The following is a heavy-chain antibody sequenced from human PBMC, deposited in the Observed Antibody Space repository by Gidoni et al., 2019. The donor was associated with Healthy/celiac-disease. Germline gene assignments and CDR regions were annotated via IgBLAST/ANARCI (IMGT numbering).Heavy chain of an antibody. J-gene: IGHJ6*03. D-gene: IGHD3-10*01. CDR2: LIPIFGTA. V-gene: IGHV1-69*06. Sequence: QVQLVQSGAEVKKTGSSVKGSCKASGGTFSSYAISWVRPAPGQGLEWMGGLIPIFGTANYAQKFQGRVTLTADKSTSTAYMELSSLRSEDTAVYYCASRNYYYGSGSYYRSDYYYYYYMDVWGKGTTVTVSS. CDR1: GGTFSSYA. CDR3: ASRNYYYGSGSYYRSDYYYYYYMDV.